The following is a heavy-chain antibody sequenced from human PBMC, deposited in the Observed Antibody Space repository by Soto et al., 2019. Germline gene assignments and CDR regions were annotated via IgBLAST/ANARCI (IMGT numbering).Heavy chain of an antibody. V-gene: IGHV1-2*04. CDR1: GYTFTGYY. J-gene: IGHJ6*02. Sequence: GASVKVSCKASGYTFTGYYMHWVRQAPGQGLEWMGWINPNSGGTNYAQKFQGWVTMTRDTSISTAYMELSRLRSDDTAVYYCARNYYDSSGYPRMDVWGQGTTVTVSS. CDR3: ARNYYDSSGYPRMDV. D-gene: IGHD3-22*01. CDR2: INPNSGGT.